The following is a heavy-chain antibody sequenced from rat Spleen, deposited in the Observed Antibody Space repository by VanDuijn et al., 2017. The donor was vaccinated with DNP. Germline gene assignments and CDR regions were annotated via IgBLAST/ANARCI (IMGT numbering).Heavy chain of an antibody. CDR1: GFSLTTNS. V-gene: IGHV2-1*01. D-gene: IGHD1-4*01. Sequence: QVQVKESGPGLVQPSQTLSLTCTVSGFSLTTNSVHWVRQPPGKGLEWVGAMWSGGSTDYNSTLKSRLSISRDTSKNQVFLKMNSLQTDDTGTYYCTRESPDGYWIDYWGQGTLVTVSS. CDR3: TRESPDGYWIDY. CDR2: MWSGGST. J-gene: IGHJ3*01.